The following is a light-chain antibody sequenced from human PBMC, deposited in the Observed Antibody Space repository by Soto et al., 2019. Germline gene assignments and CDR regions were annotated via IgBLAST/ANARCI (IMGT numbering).Light chain of an antibody. Sequence: EIVLTQSPATLSLSPGERATLSCRASQSVSSYLAWYQQKPGQAPRLLIYDASNRATVIPARFSGSGSGTGFTLTISSLEPEDFAFYYCQRRSHWPPTFGQGTKLEI. CDR3: QRRSHWPPT. J-gene: IGKJ2*01. CDR1: QSVSSY. V-gene: IGKV3-11*01. CDR2: DAS.